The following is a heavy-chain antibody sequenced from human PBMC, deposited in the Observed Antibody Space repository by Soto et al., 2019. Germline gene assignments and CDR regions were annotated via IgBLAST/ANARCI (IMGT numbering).Heavy chain of an antibody. Sequence: QVQLQESGPGLVKPSETLSLTCTVSGGSIRSYYWTWIRQPPGKGLEWIGYIYYSGRTNYNPSLKSRVTISVDTSKIQFSLQLSSVTAADTAVYYCARGGYGSGSYLYYGMDVWGQGTTVTVSS. CDR1: GGSIRSYY. CDR3: ARGGYGSGSYLYYGMDV. CDR2: IYYSGRT. J-gene: IGHJ6*02. V-gene: IGHV4-59*01. D-gene: IGHD3-10*01.